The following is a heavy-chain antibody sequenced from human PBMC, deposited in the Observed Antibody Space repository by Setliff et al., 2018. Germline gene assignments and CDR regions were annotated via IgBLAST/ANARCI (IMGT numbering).Heavy chain of an antibody. J-gene: IGHJ6*03. D-gene: IGHD7-27*01. CDR1: GFTYNNDW. CDR2: INPDGSEK. V-gene: IGHV3-7*01. CDR3: ASIDWGENFYNTDV. Sequence: PGGSLRLSCGASGFTYNNDWVSWVRQAPGKGLEWLASINPDGSEKYYADSVRGRFTISRDNAKNTLYLQMNSLRAEDTAVYFCASIDWGENFYNTDVWGKGTTVTVSS.